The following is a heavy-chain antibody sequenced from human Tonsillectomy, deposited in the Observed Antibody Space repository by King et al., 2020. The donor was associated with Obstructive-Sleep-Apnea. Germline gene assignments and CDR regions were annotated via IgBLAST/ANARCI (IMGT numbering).Heavy chain of an antibody. CDR2: INPSGGST. Sequence: VQLVESGAEVKKPGASVKVSCKASGYTFTSYYMHWVRQAPGQGLEWMGIINPSGGSTSYAQKFQGRGTMTRDTSTSTVYMELSSLRSDDTAVYYCARDGYQLLGAQGYILTGYYFPFDYWGQGTLVTVSS. V-gene: IGHV1-46*01. CDR1: GYTFTSYY. CDR3: ARDGYQLLGAQGYILTGYYFPFDY. D-gene: IGHD3-9*01. J-gene: IGHJ4*02.